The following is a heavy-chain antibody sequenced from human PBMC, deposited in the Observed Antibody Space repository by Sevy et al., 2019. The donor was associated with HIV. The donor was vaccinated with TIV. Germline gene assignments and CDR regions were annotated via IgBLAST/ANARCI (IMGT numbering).Heavy chain of an antibody. V-gene: IGHV3-15*01. D-gene: IGHD6-13*01. J-gene: IGHJ4*02. Sequence: GGSLRLSCAASGFTFGNAWMSWVRQAPGKGLEWVGRIKGNINDGTIDYSAPVKGRFTISRDDSISTLYLQMNTLKTEDTAVYYCSTDSWSQEDYYDYWGQGTLVTVSS. CDR2: IKGNINDGTI. CDR3: STDSWSQEDYYDY. CDR1: GFTFGNAW.